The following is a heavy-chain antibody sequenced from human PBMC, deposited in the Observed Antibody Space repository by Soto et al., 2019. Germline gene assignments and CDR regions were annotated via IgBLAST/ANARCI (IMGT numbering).Heavy chain of an antibody. CDR1: GYTFTSYG. CDR2: ISAYNGNT. D-gene: IGHD4-17*01. J-gene: IGHJ4*02. CDR3: ARVYGDYDFFGHFDY. V-gene: IGHV1-18*01. Sequence: EASVKVSCKASGYTFTSYGISWVRQAPGQGLEWMGWISAYNGNTNYAQKLQGRVTMTTDTSTSTAYMELRSLRSDDTAVYYCARVYGDYDFFGHFDYWGQGTLVTVSS.